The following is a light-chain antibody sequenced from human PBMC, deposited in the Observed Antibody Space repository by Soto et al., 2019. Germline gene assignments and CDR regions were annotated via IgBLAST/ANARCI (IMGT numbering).Light chain of an antibody. Sequence: EIVLATSPAALSVSPGERATLSCRASQRISINLAWYQQRPGQSPRLLIYDASTRATGIPAGFSGSGSETEFTLTISGVQSEDFAVYYCQQYDKWPITFGPGTKVDIK. J-gene: IGKJ3*01. CDR2: DAS. CDR3: QQYDKWPIT. V-gene: IGKV3-15*01. CDR1: QRISIN.